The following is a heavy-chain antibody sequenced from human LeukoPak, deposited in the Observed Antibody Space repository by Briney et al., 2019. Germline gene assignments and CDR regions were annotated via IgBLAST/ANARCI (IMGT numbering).Heavy chain of an antibody. V-gene: IGHV4-4*02. CDR3: ARVGHYYDSSGFDY. CDR2: IYHSGST. CDR1: GGSISSSNW. J-gene: IGHJ4*02. D-gene: IGHD3-22*01. Sequence: SETLSLTCAVSGGSISSSNWWSWVRQPPGKGLEWIGEIYHSGSTNYNPSLKSRVTISVDKSKNQFSLKLSSVTAADTAVYYCARVGHYYDSSGFDYWGQGTLVTVSS.